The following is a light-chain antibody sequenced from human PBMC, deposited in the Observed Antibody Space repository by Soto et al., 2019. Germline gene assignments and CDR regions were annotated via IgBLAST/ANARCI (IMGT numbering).Light chain of an antibody. CDR3: QQRSDWPPT. CDR1: QSVSSN. CDR2: DTS. J-gene: IGKJ1*01. V-gene: IGKV3-11*01. Sequence: EIVMTQSPATLSVSPGERATLSCRASQSVSSNLAWYQQKPGQAPRLLIYDTSNRATGIPARFSGSGSGTDFTLTISSLETEDFAVYYCQQRSDWPPTFGQGTKVDNK.